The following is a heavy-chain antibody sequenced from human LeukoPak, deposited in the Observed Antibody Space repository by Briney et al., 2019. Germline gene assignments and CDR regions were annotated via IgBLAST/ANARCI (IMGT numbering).Heavy chain of an antibody. J-gene: IGHJ4*02. CDR2: IYYSGST. CDR1: GGSISSYY. D-gene: IGHD6-13*01. Sequence: PSETLSLTCTVSGGSISSYYWSWIRQPPGKGLEWIGYIYYSGSTNYNPSLKSRVTISVDTSKNQFSLKLRSGPAADTAVYYCARVSAAAGVDCWGQGTLVTVSS. V-gene: IGHV4-59*01. CDR3: ARVSAAAGVDC.